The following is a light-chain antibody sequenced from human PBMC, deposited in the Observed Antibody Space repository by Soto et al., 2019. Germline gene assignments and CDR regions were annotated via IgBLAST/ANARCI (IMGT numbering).Light chain of an antibody. CDR3: SSFAGNNNFGVV. J-gene: IGLJ2*01. Sequence: QSALTQPPSASGSPGQSVTISCTGTSSDVGGYDYVSWYQQHPGKAPKLMIYEVRNRPSGVPDRFSGSKSGNTASLTVSGLQVEDEADYYCSSFAGNNNFGVVFGGGTKLTVL. CDR2: EVR. V-gene: IGLV2-8*01. CDR1: SSDVGGYDY.